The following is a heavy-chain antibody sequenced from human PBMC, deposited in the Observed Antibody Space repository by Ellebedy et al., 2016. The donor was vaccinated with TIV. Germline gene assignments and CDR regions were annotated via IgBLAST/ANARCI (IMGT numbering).Heavy chain of an antibody. CDR3: VKDGVATGTTGDDFFDY. CDR1: GFIISGDW. J-gene: IGHJ4*02. D-gene: IGHD1-7*01. CDR2: INPDGSAA. V-gene: IGHV3-7*03. Sequence: GESLKISCAASGFIISGDWMSWVRQAPGKGLEWVAHINPDGSAAYYVDSVKGRFTISRDNAKRSLFLQMNSLRPDDTALYYCVKDGVATGTTGDDFFDYWGQGTLVTVSS.